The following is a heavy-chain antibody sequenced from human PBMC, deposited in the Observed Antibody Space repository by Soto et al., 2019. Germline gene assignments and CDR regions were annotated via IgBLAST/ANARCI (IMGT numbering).Heavy chain of an antibody. CDR3: AKGGTTVVTDFDC. V-gene: IGHV3-23*01. CDR1: GFTLSTYD. Sequence: SSLKLYCADSGFTLSTYDMSWVRQAQGKGLEWVSTISASGGTTYYADSVKGRFTISRDKSKNTLFLQMNSLRAEDTALYYCAKGGTTVVTDFDCWGPGALVLVS. J-gene: IGHJ4*01. CDR2: ISASGGTT. D-gene: IGHD4-17*01.